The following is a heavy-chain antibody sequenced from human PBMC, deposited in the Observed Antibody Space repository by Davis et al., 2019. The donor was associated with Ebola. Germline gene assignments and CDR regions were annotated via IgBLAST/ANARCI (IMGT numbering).Heavy chain of an antibody. V-gene: IGHV3-48*02. CDR2: ISSSSSTI. D-gene: IGHD6-13*01. CDR3: ARGRYSSSWYYFDY. J-gene: IGHJ4*02. CDR1: GFTFSSYS. Sequence: PGGSLRLSCAASGFTFSSYSMNWVRQAPGKGLEWVSYISSSSSTIYYADSVKGRFTISRDNAKNPLYLQMNSLRDEDTAVYYCARGRYSSSWYYFDYWGQGTLVTVSS.